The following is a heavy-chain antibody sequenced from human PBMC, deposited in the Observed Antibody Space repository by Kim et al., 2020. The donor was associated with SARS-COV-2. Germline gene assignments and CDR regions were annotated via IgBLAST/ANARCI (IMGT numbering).Heavy chain of an antibody. CDR2: IYYSGST. J-gene: IGHJ6*02. D-gene: IGHD3-16*02. V-gene: IGHV4-59*13. Sequence: SETLSLTCTVSGGSISSYYWSWIRQPPGKGLEWIGYIYYSGSTNYNPSLKSRVTISVDTSKNQFSLKLSSVTAADTAVYYCARDKIYDYVWGSYRPQGYYYYGMDVWGQGTTVTVSS. CDR1: GGSISSYY. CDR3: ARDKIYDYVWGSYRPQGYYYYGMDV.